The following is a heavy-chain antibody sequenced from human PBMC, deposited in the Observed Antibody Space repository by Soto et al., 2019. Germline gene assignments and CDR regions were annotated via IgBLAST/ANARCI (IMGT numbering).Heavy chain of an antibody. D-gene: IGHD6-6*01. Sequence: DVQLLESGGGLVQPGGSLRLSCAASGFTFSDYVISWVRQAPGKGLEWVSALTGGGGSSYYADSVKGRFTISRDNSKSTLDLQMNSLRADDTALYYCAKGSASARPYYFDYWGPGALVTVSS. V-gene: IGHV3-23*01. CDR3: AKGSASARPYYFDY. CDR2: LTGGGGSS. CDR1: GFTFSDYV. J-gene: IGHJ4*02.